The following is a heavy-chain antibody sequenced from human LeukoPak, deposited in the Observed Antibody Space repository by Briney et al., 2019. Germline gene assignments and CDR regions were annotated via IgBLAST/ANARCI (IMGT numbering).Heavy chain of an antibody. Sequence: GGSLRLSCAASGFTFSSYTMSWVRQAPGKGLEWVSTITTSDGNTYYADSVKGRFTVSRDNSKNTLFLQVNSLRAEDTAVYYCAKDGGLWVSAHWGDSWGRGTLVTVSS. D-gene: IGHD7-27*01. CDR1: GFTFSSYT. V-gene: IGHV3-23*01. J-gene: IGHJ4*02. CDR2: ITTSDGNT. CDR3: AKDGGLWVSAHWGDS.